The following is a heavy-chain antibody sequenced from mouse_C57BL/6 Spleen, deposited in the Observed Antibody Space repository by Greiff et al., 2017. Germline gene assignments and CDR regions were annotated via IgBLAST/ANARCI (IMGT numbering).Heavy chain of an antibody. V-gene: IGHV5-16*01. CDR1: GFTFSDYY. D-gene: IGHD2-1*01. CDR2: INYDGSST. J-gene: IGHJ3*01. Sequence: DVHLVESEGGLVQPGSSMKLSCTASGFTFSDYYMAWVRQVPEKGLEWVANINYDGSSTYYLDSLKSRFIISRDNAKNILYLQMSSLKSEDTATYYCARKDGNYGGFAYWGQGTLVTVSA. CDR3: ARKDGNYGGFAY.